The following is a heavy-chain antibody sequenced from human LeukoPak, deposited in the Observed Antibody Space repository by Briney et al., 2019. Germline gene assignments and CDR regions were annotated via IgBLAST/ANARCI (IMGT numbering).Heavy chain of an antibody. Sequence: PGGSLRLSCAASGFTFSSYGMHWIRQAPGKGLEWVAVISYDRSNKYYADSVKGRFTISRDNSKNTLYLQMNSLRAEDTAVYYCAKDSILYSSGWWGFDYWGQGTLVTVSS. CDR3: AKDSILYSSGWWGFDY. CDR2: ISYDRSNK. D-gene: IGHD6-19*01. CDR1: GFTFSSYG. J-gene: IGHJ4*02. V-gene: IGHV3-30*18.